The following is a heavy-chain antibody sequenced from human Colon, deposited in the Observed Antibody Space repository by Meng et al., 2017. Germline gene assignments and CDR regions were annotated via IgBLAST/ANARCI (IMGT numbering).Heavy chain of an antibody. D-gene: IGHD1-1*01. CDR2: VYHRGDT. CDR1: GDFIRSDIW. J-gene: IGHJ4*02. Sequence: VQLQEPGPGLVKPSGPLSLTCTVSGDFIRSDIWWSWGRQPPGKGLEWIGEVYHRGDTNYNPSLKSRVVISVDRSKNQFSLNLSSVTAADTAVYYCGRDQGRQLINHWGQGTLVTVSS. V-gene: IGHV4-4*02. CDR3: GRDQGRQLINH.